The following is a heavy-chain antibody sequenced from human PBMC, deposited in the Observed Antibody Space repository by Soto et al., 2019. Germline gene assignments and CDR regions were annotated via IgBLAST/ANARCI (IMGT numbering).Heavy chain of an antibody. Sequence: QMQLMQSGAEVKKTGSSVTVSCKALGNTFSYRYLHWVRQAPGQALEWMGWITPFSGDVHYAQKFQERVTLTRDRSINTAYMRMSSLRSEDTAIYFCASGGAGSGPFTWELPDHWGQGTLVTVSS. CDR3: ASGGAGSGPFTWELPDH. D-gene: IGHD1-26*01. J-gene: IGHJ4*02. CDR1: GNTFSYRY. CDR2: ITPFSGDV. V-gene: IGHV1-45*02.